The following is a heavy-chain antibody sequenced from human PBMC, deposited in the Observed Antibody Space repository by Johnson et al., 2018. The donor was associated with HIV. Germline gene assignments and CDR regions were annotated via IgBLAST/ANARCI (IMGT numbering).Heavy chain of an antibody. CDR1: GFTFSSYG. CDR2: IRYDGSNK. CDR3: ARGGGFRDAFDV. Sequence: VQLVESGGGVVQPGGSLRLSCAASGFTFSSYGMHWVRQAPGKGLEWVAFIRYDGSNKYYADSVKGRFTISRDNSKNTLYLQMNSLRAEDTAVYYCARGGGFRDAFDVWGQGTMVTVSS. D-gene: IGHD3-16*01. V-gene: IGHV3-30*02. J-gene: IGHJ3*01.